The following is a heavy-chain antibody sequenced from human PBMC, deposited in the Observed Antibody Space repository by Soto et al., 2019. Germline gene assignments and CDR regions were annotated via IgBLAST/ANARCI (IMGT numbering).Heavy chain of an antibody. CDR3: ARDKDFAFDI. J-gene: IGHJ3*02. V-gene: IGHV3-48*01. Sequence: EVQLVESGGGLVQPAGSLRLSCAASGFTFSTYSMNWVRQAPGKGLEWVSYISSSSSSMQYADSVKGRFTISRDNAKSSLYLQMNSLRAEDTAVYYCARDKDFAFDIWGQGTMVTVSS. CDR1: GFTFSTYS. CDR2: ISSSSSSM.